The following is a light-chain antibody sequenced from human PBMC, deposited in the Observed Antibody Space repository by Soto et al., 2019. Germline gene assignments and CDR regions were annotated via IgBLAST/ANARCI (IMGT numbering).Light chain of an antibody. CDR1: SNDVGVFNY. CDR3: SSYTSNNTVV. Sequence: SALTQPASVSGSPGQAITISCTGSSNDVGVFNYVSWYQQHPGKAPKLMIYEVRNRPSGVSSRFSGSKSGNTASLTISGLQAEDEADYYCSSYTSNNTVVFGGGTKLTV. V-gene: IGLV2-14*01. CDR2: EVR. J-gene: IGLJ3*02.